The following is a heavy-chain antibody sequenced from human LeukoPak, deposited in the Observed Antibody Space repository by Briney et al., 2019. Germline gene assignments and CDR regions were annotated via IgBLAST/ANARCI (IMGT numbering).Heavy chain of an antibody. Sequence: GSSVKVSCKASGGTFSTYVINWVRQAPGQGLEWMGRTIPIFGTTDYAQKFQDRVTFTADRSTSTTYMDLSSLTSEDTAVYYCARAPNDFGDYPFDSWGQGTLVTVSS. V-gene: IGHV1-69*06. CDR2: TIPIFGTT. D-gene: IGHD4-17*01. CDR3: ARAPNDFGDYPFDS. J-gene: IGHJ4*02. CDR1: GGTFSTYV.